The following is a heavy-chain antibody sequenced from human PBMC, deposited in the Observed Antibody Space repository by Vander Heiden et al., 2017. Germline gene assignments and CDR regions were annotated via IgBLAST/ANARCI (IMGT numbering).Heavy chain of an antibody. CDR2: IGWNSGSI. CDR1: GFTFDDYA. J-gene: IGHJ4*02. V-gene: IGHV3-9*01. D-gene: IGHD5-12*01. Sequence: EVQLLESGGGLVQSGRSLRLSRAASGFTFDDYAMHWVRQAPGKGLEWVSGIGWNSGSIGYADSVKGRFTISRDNAKNSLYLQMNSLRAEDTALYYCAKGPMILRRDGYNSYFDYWGQGTLVTVSS. CDR3: AKGPMILRRDGYNSYFDY.